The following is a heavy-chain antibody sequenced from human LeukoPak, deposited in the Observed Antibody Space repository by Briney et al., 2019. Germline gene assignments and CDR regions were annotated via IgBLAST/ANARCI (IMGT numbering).Heavy chain of an antibody. J-gene: IGHJ4*02. D-gene: IGHD6-19*01. CDR1: GGSISTYY. CDR2: IYHSGIT. CDR3: ARDERSDTSGWHLGY. V-gene: IGHV4-59*01. Sequence: SETLSLTCTDSGGSISTYYWSWIRQPPGKGREWIGFIYHSGITNYNPSLKSRVTISVDTSKNQFSLNLSSVTAADTAVYYCARDERSDTSGWHLGYWGQGTLVTVSS.